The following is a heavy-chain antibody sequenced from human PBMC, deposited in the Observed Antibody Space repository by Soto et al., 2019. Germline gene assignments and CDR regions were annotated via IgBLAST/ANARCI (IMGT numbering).Heavy chain of an antibody. CDR2: IYTSGST. CDR3: ARLVYDSRLNYLYFDH. V-gene: IGHV4-4*07. Sequence: SETLSLTCTVSGGSISSYYWSWIRQPAGKGLEWIGRIYTSGSTNYNPSLKSRVTMSVDTSKNQFSLKLSSVTAADTAVYYCARLVYDSRLNYLYFDHWGQGTLVTVSS. D-gene: IGHD3-22*01. CDR1: GGSISSYY. J-gene: IGHJ4*02.